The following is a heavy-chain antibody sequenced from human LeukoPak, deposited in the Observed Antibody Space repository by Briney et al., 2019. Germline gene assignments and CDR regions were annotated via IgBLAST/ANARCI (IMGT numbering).Heavy chain of an antibody. Sequence: GSLRLSCAASGFTFSRTWMSWVRQAPGKGLEWVGRIKSKNDGGTADYAAPVKGRFSISRDDTKNTLYLQMNSLKTDDTAVYYCTTNGHDYSNSADYYSMDVWGQGTTVTVSS. V-gene: IGHV3-15*01. CDR3: TTNGHDYSNSADYYSMDV. D-gene: IGHD4-11*01. CDR1: GFTFSRTW. J-gene: IGHJ6*02. CDR2: IKSKNDGGTA.